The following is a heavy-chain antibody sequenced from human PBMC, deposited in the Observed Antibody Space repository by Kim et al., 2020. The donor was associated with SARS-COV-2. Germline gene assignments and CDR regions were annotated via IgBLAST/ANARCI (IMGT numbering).Heavy chain of an antibody. V-gene: IGHV4-30-4*01. CDR1: GGSISSGDYY. CDR3: ARAVDSTYYDFWSGYPRGFDY. J-gene: IGHJ4*02. Sequence: SETLSLTCTVSGGSISSGDYYWSWIRQPPGKGLEWIGYIYYSGSTYYNPSLKSRVTISVDTSKNQFSLKLSSVTAADTAVYYCARAVDSTYYDFWSGYPRGFDYWGQGTLVTVSS. D-gene: IGHD3-3*01. CDR2: IYYSGST.